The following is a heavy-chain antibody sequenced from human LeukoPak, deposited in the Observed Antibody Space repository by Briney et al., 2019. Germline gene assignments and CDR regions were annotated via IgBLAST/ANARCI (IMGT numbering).Heavy chain of an antibody. D-gene: IGHD3-10*01. CDR2: ISSSSSYI. Sequence: GGSLRLSCAASGFTFSYYEMIWVRQAPGKGLEWVSSISSSSSYIYYADSVKGRFTISRDNAKNSLYLQMNSLRAEDTAVYYCARLWFDYGMDVWGQGTTVTVSS. J-gene: IGHJ6*02. CDR3: ARLWFDYGMDV. V-gene: IGHV3-21*01. CDR1: GFTFSYYE.